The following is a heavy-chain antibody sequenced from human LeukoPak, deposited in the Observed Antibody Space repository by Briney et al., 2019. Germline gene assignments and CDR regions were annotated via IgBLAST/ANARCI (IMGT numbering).Heavy chain of an antibody. CDR3: ARDLTMIVVAPFDP. CDR2: ISAYNGNT. J-gene: IGHJ5*02. D-gene: IGHD3-22*01. V-gene: IGHV1-18*01. Sequence: EASVKVSCKASGYTFTSYGISWVRQAPGQGLEWMGWISAYNGNTNYAQKLQGRVTMTTDTSTSTAYMELRSLRSDDTAVYYCARDLTMIVVAPFDPWGQGTLVTVSS. CDR1: GYTFTSYG.